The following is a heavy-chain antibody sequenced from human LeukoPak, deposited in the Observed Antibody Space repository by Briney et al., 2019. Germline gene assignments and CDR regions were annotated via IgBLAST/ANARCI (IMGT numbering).Heavy chain of an antibody. CDR3: ARDSGITLVRGIDF. CDR1: GFTFSSYA. D-gene: IGHD3-10*01. Sequence: GGSLRLSCAASGFTFSSYAMSLVRQAPGKGLEWVSAISGSGGSTYYADSVKGRFTISRDNSKNTLYLQMNSLRAEDTALYYCARDSGITLVRGIDFWGQGTLVTVSS. J-gene: IGHJ4*02. V-gene: IGHV3-23*01. CDR2: ISGSGGST.